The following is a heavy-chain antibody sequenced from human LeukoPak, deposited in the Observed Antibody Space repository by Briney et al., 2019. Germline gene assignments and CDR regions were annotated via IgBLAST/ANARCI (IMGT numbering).Heavy chain of an antibody. CDR1: GYTFTSYG. V-gene: IGHV1-18*01. J-gene: IGHJ4*02. Sequence: ASVKVSCKASGYTFTSYGISWVRQGPGEGREWMGWISAYKGNTNYAQKLQGRVTITTDTSTSTAYMELRSLRSDDTAVYYCARDKQRKIPRQDGYNNYYFDYWGQGTLVTVSS. D-gene: IGHD5-24*01. CDR3: ARDKQRKIPRQDGYNNYYFDY. CDR2: ISAYKGNT.